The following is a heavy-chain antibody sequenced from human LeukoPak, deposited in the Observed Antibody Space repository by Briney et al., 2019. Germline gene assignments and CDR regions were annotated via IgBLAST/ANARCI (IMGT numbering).Heavy chain of an antibody. CDR1: GFTFSSYS. CDR2: ISSSSSYI. Sequence: GGSLRLSCAASGFTFSSYSMNWVRQAPGKGLEWVSSISSSSSYIYYADSVKGRFTISRDNAKNSLYLQMNSLRAEDTAVYYCAREVVVAAKGTYYFDYWGQGTLVTVSS. V-gene: IGHV3-21*01. D-gene: IGHD2-15*01. CDR3: AREVVVAAKGTYYFDY. J-gene: IGHJ4*02.